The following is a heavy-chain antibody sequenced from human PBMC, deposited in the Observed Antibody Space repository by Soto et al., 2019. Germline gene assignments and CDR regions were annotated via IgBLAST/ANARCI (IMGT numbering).Heavy chain of an antibody. J-gene: IGHJ4*02. D-gene: IGHD6-6*01. Sequence: GESLKISCKSSGYIFSKYCIGWVRQMPGKGLEWMGIIYPGDSDTRYSPSFQGQVTISADKSITTAYLQWRSLKASDTAIYYCVVYSSSSGRHFDYWGQGTLVTVYS. CDR1: GYIFSKYC. CDR2: IYPGDSDT. CDR3: VVYSSSSGRHFDY. V-gene: IGHV5-51*01.